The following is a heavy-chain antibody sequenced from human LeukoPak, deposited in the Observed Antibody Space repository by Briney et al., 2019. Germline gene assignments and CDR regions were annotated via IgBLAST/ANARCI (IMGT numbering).Heavy chain of an antibody. CDR2: IYSGGST. CDR1: GFTVSSNY. J-gene: IGHJ3*02. Sequence: GGSLRLSCAASGFTVSSNYMSWVRQAPGKGLEWVSVIYSGGSTYYADSVKGRFTISRDNSKNTLYLQMNSLRAEDTAVYYCARDMSSGYYPDAFDIWGQGTMVTVSS. V-gene: IGHV3-66*01. D-gene: IGHD3-22*01. CDR3: ARDMSSGYYPDAFDI.